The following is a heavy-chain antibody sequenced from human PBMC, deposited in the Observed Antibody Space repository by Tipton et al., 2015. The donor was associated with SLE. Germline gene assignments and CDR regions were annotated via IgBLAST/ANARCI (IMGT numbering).Heavy chain of an antibody. Sequence: TLSLTCTVSGGSISDSYWSWIRQPAGKGLEWIGRVYGSGNTNYNPSLQSRVTISLDPPNNQFSLKLTSVTAADTAVYYCARDLPLYYDYGNWFDPWGQGTLVTVSS. CDR3: ARDLPLYYDYGNWFDP. CDR2: VYGSGNT. J-gene: IGHJ5*02. D-gene: IGHD3-16*01. CDR1: GGSISDSY. V-gene: IGHV4-4*07.